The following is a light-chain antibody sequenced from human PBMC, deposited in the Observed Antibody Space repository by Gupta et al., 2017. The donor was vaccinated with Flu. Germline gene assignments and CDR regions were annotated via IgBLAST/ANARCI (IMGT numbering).Light chain of an antibody. CDR2: KAS. Sequence: DIQMTQPPSTLSASVGDRVTITCRASQSISSWLAWYQQKPGKAPKLLIYKASSVESGVPSRFSGSGSGTEFTLTISSLQPDDFATYYCQQENSYPYTFGQGTKLEIK. J-gene: IGKJ2*01. CDR1: QSISSW. V-gene: IGKV1-5*03. CDR3: QQENSYPYT.